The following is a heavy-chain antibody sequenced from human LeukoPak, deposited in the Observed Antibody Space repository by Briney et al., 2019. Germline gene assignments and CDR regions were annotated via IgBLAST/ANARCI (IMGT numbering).Heavy chain of an antibody. Sequence: SETLSLTCTVSGGSISSYYWSWIRQPPGKGLEWIGYIHYSGSTNYNPSLKSRVTISVDTSKNQFSLKLSSVTAADTAVYYCARGGWELRGAWFDPWGQGTLVTVSS. V-gene: IGHV4-59*01. J-gene: IGHJ5*02. CDR1: GGSISSYY. CDR2: IHYSGST. CDR3: ARGGWELRGAWFDP. D-gene: IGHD1-26*01.